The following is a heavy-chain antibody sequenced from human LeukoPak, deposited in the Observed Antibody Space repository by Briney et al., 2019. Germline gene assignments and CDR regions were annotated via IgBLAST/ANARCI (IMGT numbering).Heavy chain of an antibody. D-gene: IGHD1-26*01. V-gene: IGHV3-23*01. CDR3: AKDLEGNYYENYDAFDI. J-gene: IGHJ3*02. CDR2: ISGSGGST. Sequence: GGSLRLSCAASGFTFSSYAMSWVRQAPGKGLEWVSAISGSGGSTYFADSVKGRFTISRDNSKNTLYLQMNSLRAEDTAVYYCAKDLEGNYYENYDAFDIWGQGQWSPSLQ. CDR1: GFTFSSYA.